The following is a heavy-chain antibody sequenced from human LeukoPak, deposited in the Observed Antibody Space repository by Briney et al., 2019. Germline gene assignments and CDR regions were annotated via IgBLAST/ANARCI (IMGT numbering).Heavy chain of an antibody. CDR2: FDPEDGET. D-gene: IGHD5-18*01. V-gene: IGHV1-24*01. J-gene: IGHJ6*02. CDR1: GYTLTELS. CDR3: ARHVDTAMPYYYYYGMDV. Sequence: ASVKVSCKVSGYTLTELSMHWVRQAPGKGLEWMGGFDPEDGETIYAQKFQGRVTMTEDTSTDTAYMELSSLRSEDTAVYYCARHVDTAMPYYYYYGMDVWGQGTTVTVSS.